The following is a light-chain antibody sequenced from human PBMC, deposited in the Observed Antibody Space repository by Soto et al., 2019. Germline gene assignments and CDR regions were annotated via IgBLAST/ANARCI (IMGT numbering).Light chain of an antibody. J-gene: IGKJ1*01. CDR1: QSISSW. Sequence: DIPMTQSPSTLSAPVGDRVTITCRASQSISSWLSWYQQKPGKAPKLLIYKASSLQSGVPSRFSGSGSGAEFTLTISSLQPDDFATYYCQQYHSYPWPFGQGTKVAVK. V-gene: IGKV1-5*03. CDR3: QQYHSYPWP. CDR2: KAS.